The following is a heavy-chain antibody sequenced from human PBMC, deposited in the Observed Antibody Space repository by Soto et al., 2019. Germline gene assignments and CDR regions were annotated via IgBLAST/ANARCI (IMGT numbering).Heavy chain of an antibody. V-gene: IGHV4-59*05. J-gene: IGHJ4*02. CDR2: IYYSGST. Sequence: PSETLSLTCTVSGGSISNYYWSWIRQPPGKGLEWIGSIYYSGSTYYNPSLKSRVTISVDTSKNQPSLRLRFVTAADTAVYYCASGYYDSSGFHPDFDYWGQGTPVTVSS. D-gene: IGHD3-22*01. CDR1: GGSISNYY. CDR3: ASGYYDSSGFHPDFDY.